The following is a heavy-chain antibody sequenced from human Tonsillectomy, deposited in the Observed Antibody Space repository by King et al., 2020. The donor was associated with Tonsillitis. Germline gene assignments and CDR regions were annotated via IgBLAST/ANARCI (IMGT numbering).Heavy chain of an antibody. CDR3: ARHWGGFWSESNRAFDV. CDR1: GYSFASLW. Sequence: QLVQSGAELKKPGESLKISCQGSGYSFASLWIGWVRQMPGKGLEWMGIVYPGDSDTRYSPSFQGQVTISADESINTAYLQWGSLKASDTAMYYWARHWGGFWSESNRAFDVWGQGTMVTVSS. V-gene: IGHV5-51*01. J-gene: IGHJ3*01. D-gene: IGHD3-3*01. CDR2: VYPGDSDT.